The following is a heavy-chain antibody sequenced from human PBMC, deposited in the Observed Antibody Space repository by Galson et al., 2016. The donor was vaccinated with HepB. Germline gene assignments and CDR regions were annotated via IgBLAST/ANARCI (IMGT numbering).Heavy chain of an antibody. D-gene: IGHD6-13*01. CDR3: VKDRPYGTGWYGCSES. V-gene: IGHV3-23*01. J-gene: IGHJ5*02. CDR1: GFTFITSV. Sequence: SLRLSCAASGFTFITSVMSWVRQTPGKGLEWVSSFRGRANTQYADSVRGRFTASRDDAKGTLFLQMNSLTADDTAVYYCVKDRPYGTGWYGCSESWGQGTLVIVFS. CDR2: FRGRANT.